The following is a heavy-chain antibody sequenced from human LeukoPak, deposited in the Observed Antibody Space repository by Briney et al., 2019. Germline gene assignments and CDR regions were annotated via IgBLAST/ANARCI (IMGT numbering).Heavy chain of an antibody. Sequence: PGGSLRLSCAASGFTFSSYWMHWVRQAPGKGLVWVSRINSDGSSTSYADSVKGRFTISRDNAKNTLYLQMNSLRAEDTAVYYCARVMYYYGSGSPYYYSMDVWGQGTTVTVSS. CDR2: INSDGSST. V-gene: IGHV3-74*01. CDR1: GFTFSSYW. J-gene: IGHJ6*02. CDR3: ARVMYYYGSGSPYYYSMDV. D-gene: IGHD3-10*01.